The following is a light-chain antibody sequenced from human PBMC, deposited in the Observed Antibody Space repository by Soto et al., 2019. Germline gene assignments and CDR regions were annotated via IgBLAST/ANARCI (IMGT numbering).Light chain of an antibody. CDR3: SSYINTNTLV. V-gene: IGLV2-14*02. CDR2: EGS. CDR1: SSDVGSYNL. Sequence: QSALTQPASVSGSPGQSITISCTGTSSDVGSYNLVSWYQQHPGKAPKLMIYEGSKRPSGVSNRFSGSKSGNTASLTISGLQAEDEADYYCSSYINTNTLVFGGGTKLTVL. J-gene: IGLJ2*01.